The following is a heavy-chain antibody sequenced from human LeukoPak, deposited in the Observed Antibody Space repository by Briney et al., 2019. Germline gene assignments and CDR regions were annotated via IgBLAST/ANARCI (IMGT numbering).Heavy chain of an antibody. CDR1: GFTFINYA. V-gene: IGHV3-23*01. D-gene: IGHD3-10*01. J-gene: IGHJ2*01. CDR2: SSGSGAST. Sequence: GGSLRLSCVGSGFTFINYAMTWVRQSPGSGLQYVSSSSGSGASTHYADSVKGRFTISRDNSRNTLFLEMSSLRAEDSALYYCAKDRAPYGSGGGEDYFDLWGRGTLVTVSS. CDR3: AKDRAPYGSGGGEDYFDL.